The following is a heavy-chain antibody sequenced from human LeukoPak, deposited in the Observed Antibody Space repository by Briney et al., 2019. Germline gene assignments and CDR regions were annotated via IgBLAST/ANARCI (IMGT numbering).Heavy chain of an antibody. CDR1: GASISSGSYY. Sequence: SEPLSLTCTVSGASISSGSYYWSWIRPPAGKGLAWIGRIYTSGRTNYNPSLKSRVTISVDTSKNQFSLKLSSVTAADTAVYYCARRTAEITIFGVVLPTDAFDIWGQGTMVTVSS. D-gene: IGHD3-3*01. V-gene: IGHV4-61*02. CDR3: ARRTAEITIFGVVLPTDAFDI. CDR2: IYTSGRT. J-gene: IGHJ3*02.